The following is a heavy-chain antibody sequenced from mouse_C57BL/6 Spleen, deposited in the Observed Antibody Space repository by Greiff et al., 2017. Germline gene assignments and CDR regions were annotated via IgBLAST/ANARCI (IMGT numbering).Heavy chain of an antibody. V-gene: IGHV5-6*01. Sequence: EVQRVESGGDLVKPGGSLKLSCAASGFTFSSYGMSWVRQTPDKRLEWVATISSGGSYTSYPDSVKGRFTISSYNAKNTLYLHMRSLTSEDTAMXYCARLTPDGYYHPYFDYWGQGTTLTVSS. CDR1: GFTFSSYG. CDR3: ARLTPDGYYHPYFDY. CDR2: ISSGGSYT. D-gene: IGHD2-3*01. J-gene: IGHJ2*01.